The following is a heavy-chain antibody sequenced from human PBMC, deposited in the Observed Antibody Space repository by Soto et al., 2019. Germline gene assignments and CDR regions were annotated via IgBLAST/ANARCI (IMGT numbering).Heavy chain of an antibody. J-gene: IGHJ5*02. V-gene: IGHV1-69*01. CDR3: ARALREQLLSWFDP. D-gene: IGHD2-2*01. CDR1: GGTFISYA. Sequence: CKVSGGTFISYAGRWVLQAHGQGLEWMGGIIPIFGTANYAQKFQGRVTITADESTSTAYMELSSLRSEDTAVYYCARALREQLLSWFDPWGHGTVVTVSS. CDR2: IIPIFGTA.